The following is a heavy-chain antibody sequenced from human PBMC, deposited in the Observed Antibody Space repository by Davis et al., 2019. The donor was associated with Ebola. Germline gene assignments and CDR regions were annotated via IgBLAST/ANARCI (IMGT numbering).Heavy chain of an antibody. CDR1: GGTFSSYA. J-gene: IGHJ6*02. V-gene: IGHV1-69*13. CDR3: ATTMNVIAAANQNGMDV. Sequence: SVKVSCKASGGTFSSYAISWVRQAPGQGLEWMGGIIPIFGTANYAQKFQGRVTITADESTSTAYMELSSLRSEDTAVYYCATTMNVIAAANQNGMDVWGQGTTVTVSS. CDR2: IIPIFGTA. D-gene: IGHD6-13*01.